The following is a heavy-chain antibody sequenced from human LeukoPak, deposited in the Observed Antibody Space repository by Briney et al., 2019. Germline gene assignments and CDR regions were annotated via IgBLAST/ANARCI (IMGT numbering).Heavy chain of an antibody. CDR1: GYTFTSYG. D-gene: IGHD2-15*01. CDR3: ARNEYIVVAATNWFDP. V-gene: IGHV1-18*01. Sequence: GESLKISCKGSGYTFTSYGISWVRQAPGQGLEWMGWISAYNGNTNYAQKLQGRVTMTTDTSTSTAYMELRSLRSDDTAVYYCARNEYIVVAATNWFDPWGQGTLVTVSS. CDR2: ISAYNGNT. J-gene: IGHJ5*02.